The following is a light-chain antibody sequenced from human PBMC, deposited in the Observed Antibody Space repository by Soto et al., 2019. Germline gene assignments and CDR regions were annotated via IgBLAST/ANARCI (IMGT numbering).Light chain of an antibody. V-gene: IGKV3-20*01. CDR3: QQYGSSPRT. J-gene: IGKJ1*01. CDR2: GAS. CDR1: QSVSSSS. Sequence: EDMLTQSPGTLSLSPGERATPFCRASQSVSSSSLAWYQQKPGQAPRLLMYGASSRATGIPDRFSGSGSGTDFTLTIRTLEPEDFAVYYCQQYGSSPRTFGQGTKVAIK.